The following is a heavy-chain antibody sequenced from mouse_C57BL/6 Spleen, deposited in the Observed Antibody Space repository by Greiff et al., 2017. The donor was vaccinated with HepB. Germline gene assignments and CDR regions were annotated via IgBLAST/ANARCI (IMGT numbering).Heavy chain of an antibody. J-gene: IGHJ3*01. Sequence: VQLQQPGAELVRPGSSVKLSCKASGYTFTSYWMDWVTQRPGQGLEWIGNIYPSDSETHYNQKFKDKATLTVDKSSSTAYMQLSSLTSEDSAVYYCARSPFYGSSLAWFAYWGQGTLVTVSA. CDR3: ARSPFYGSSLAWFAY. CDR2: IYPSDSET. V-gene: IGHV1-61*01. CDR1: GYTFTSYW. D-gene: IGHD1-1*01.